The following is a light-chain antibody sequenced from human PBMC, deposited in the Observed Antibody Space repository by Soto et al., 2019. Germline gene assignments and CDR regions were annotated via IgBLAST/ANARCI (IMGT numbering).Light chain of an antibody. CDR1: NSNLGAGYD. CDR3: QAYDYSLTAFV. V-gene: IGLV1-40*01. Sequence: QSVLTQPPSVSGAPGQRVTISCTGNNSNLGAGYDVHWYQQLPGAAPKLVVFGNRNRPSGVPERFSGSKPGTSASLAITGLQAEDEADYYCQAYDYSLTAFVFGGGTQLTVL. CDR2: GNR. J-gene: IGLJ3*02.